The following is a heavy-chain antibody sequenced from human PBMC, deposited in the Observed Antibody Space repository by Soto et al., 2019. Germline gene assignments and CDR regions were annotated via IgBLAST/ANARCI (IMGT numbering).Heavy chain of an antibody. Sequence: EVQLLQSGGGLAQPGGSLRLSCEGSGFTFRDHALIWVRQAPGKGLEWVSAISGSSGSRYYADSVKGRFSISRDNFENMVTLPMTSLRAEDTAVYYWAKDRAIGLTDMYSFDQWGMDVWGQGTSVTVSS. CDR3: AKDRAIGLTDMYSFDQWGMDV. D-gene: IGHD1-26*01. V-gene: IGHV3-23*01. CDR1: GFTFRDHA. CDR2: ISGSSGSR. J-gene: IGHJ6*02.